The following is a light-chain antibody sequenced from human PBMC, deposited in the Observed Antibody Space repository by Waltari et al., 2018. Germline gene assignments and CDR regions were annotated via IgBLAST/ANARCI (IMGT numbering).Light chain of an antibody. J-gene: IGLJ3*02. CDR2: EVT. CDR1: STAVEGYDP. CDR3: SSYAGGSSLM. Sequence: QSALTQPPSASGSPGQSITISCTGISTAVEGYDPVFWYQQHPGKAPKRCIYEVTKRPSGVPDRFSGSKSDNTASLAVSGLQAEDEADYYCSSYAGGSSLMFGGGTKLTVL. V-gene: IGLV2-8*01.